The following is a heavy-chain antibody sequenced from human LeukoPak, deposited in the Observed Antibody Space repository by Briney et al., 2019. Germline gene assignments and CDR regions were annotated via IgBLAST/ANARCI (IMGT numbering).Heavy chain of an antibody. CDR1: GFTFSNAW. V-gene: IGHV3-7*01. CDR2: IKQVGSEK. J-gene: IGHJ6*03. Sequence: PGGSLRLSCVVSGFTFSNAWLSWVRQAPGKGLEWVANIKQVGSEKYVDSVKGRFTISRDNAKNSLYLQLNSLRAEDTAVYYCARDQITMLRGVTIKDYYYYYMDVWGKGTSVTVSS. D-gene: IGHD3-10*01. CDR3: ARDQITMLRGVTIKDYYYYYMDV.